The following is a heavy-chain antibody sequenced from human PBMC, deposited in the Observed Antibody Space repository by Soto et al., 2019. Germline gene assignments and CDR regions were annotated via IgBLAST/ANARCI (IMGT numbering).Heavy chain of an antibody. V-gene: IGHV1-18*01. D-gene: IGHD5-12*01. J-gene: IGHJ4*02. CDR2: ISAYNGNT. Sequence: GASVKVSCKASGYTFTSYGISWVRQAPGQGLEWMGWISAYNGNTNYAQKLQGRVTMTTDTSTSTAYMELRSLRSDDTAVYYCARVRWATIPQYYFDYWGQGTLVTVSS. CDR3: ARVRWATIPQYYFDY. CDR1: GYTFTSYG.